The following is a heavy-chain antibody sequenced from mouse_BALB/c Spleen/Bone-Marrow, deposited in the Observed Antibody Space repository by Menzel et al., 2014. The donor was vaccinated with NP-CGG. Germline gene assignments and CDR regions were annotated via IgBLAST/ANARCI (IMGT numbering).Heavy chain of an antibody. J-gene: IGHJ4*01. CDR1: GFTFSSFG. Sequence: EVHLVESGGGLVQPGGSRKLSCAASGFTFSSFGMHWVRQAPEKGLEWVAYISTGSSTIYYADTVKGRFTISRDNPKSTLFLQMTSLRSEDTAMYYCARSDGAMDYWGQGTSVTVSS. D-gene: IGHD2-3*01. V-gene: IGHV5-17*02. CDR3: ARSDGAMDY. CDR2: ISTGSSTI.